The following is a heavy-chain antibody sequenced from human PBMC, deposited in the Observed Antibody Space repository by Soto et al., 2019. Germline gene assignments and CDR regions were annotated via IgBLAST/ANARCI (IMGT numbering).Heavy chain of an antibody. J-gene: IGHJ6*02. D-gene: IGHD5-18*01. CDR3: AREWLMVTAYYYGMDV. CDR2: IWYDGSNK. Sequence: GGSLRLSCAASGFTFSSYGMHWVRQAPGKGLEWVAVIWYDGSNKYYADSVKGRFTISRDNSKNTLYLQMNSLRAEDTAVYYCAREWLMVTAYYYGMDVWGQGTTVTVSS. CDR1: GFTFSSYG. V-gene: IGHV3-33*01.